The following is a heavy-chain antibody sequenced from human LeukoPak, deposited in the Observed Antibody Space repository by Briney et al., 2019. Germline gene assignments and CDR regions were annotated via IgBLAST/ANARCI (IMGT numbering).Heavy chain of an antibody. CDR1: GFTFSSYG. CDR2: IWYDGSNK. J-gene: IGHJ4*02. D-gene: IGHD5-18*01. CDR3: ARARRRGYSYGYSGY. Sequence: GGSLRLSCAASGFTFSSYGMHWVRQAPGKGLEWVAVIWYDGSNKYYADSVKGRFTISRDNSKNTLYLQMNSLRAEDTAVYYCARARRRGYSYGYSGYWGQGILVTVSS. V-gene: IGHV3-33*01.